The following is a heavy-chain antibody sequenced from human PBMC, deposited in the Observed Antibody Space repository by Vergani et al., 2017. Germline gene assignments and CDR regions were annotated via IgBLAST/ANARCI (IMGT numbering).Heavy chain of an antibody. CDR2: IKQDGSEK. CDR1: GFTFSSYW. J-gene: IGHJ3*02. CDR3: ARDRGSSSYRGAFDI. V-gene: IGHV3-7*01. D-gene: IGHD6-6*01. Sequence: EVQLVESGGGLVQPGGSLRLSCAASGFTFSSYWMSWVRQAPGKGLEWVANIKQDGSEKYYVDSVKGRFTISRDNAKNSLYLQMGSLRAEDMAVYYCARDRGSSSYRGAFDIWGQGTMVTVSS.